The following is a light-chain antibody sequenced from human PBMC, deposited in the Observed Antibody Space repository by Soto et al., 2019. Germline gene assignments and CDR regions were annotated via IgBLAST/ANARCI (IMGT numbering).Light chain of an antibody. J-gene: IGKJ1*01. CDR3: QQDNNDWT. Sequence: DIQVTQSPSTLSASVGDRVTITCRASQSISYWLAWYQQKPGKAPNRLIYQAASIESGVPSRVSGSGSGTEVTLTISSLQTDDFANNYCQQDNNDWTFGQGTKVEIK. V-gene: IGKV1-5*03. CDR1: QSISYW. CDR2: QAA.